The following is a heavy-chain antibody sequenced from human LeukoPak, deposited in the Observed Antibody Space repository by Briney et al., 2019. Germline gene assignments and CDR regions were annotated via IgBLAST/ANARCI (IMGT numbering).Heavy chain of an antibody. CDR2: INPSGGST. CDR1: GYTFTSYY. Sequence: GASVKVSCKASGYTFTSYYMHWVRLAPGQGLEWMGIINPSGGSTSYAQKFQGRVTMTRDMSTSTVYMELSSLRSEDTAVYYCARDGIWYYDSSGYYYAPLGYWGQGTLVTVSS. V-gene: IGHV1-46*01. J-gene: IGHJ4*02. D-gene: IGHD3-22*01. CDR3: ARDGIWYYDSSGYYYAPLGY.